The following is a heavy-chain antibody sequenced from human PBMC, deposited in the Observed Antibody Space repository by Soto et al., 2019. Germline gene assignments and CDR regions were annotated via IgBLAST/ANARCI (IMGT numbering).Heavy chain of an antibody. CDR2: ISAYNGNT. CDR1: GYTFINYA. V-gene: IGHV1-18*01. D-gene: IGHD3-10*01. CDR3: ARGWFGEFMYYVDY. Sequence: QVQLVQSGAEVKKPGASVKVSCKASGYTFINYAFSWVRQAPGQGLEWMGWISAYNGNTNYAQKLQGRVTMTTDTSTSTAYMELRSLRSDDTAVYYCARGWFGEFMYYVDYWGQGTLVTVSS. J-gene: IGHJ4*02.